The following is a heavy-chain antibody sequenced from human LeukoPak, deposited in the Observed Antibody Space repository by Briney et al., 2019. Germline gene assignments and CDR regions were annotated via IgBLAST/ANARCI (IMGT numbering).Heavy chain of an antibody. CDR3: ARPGSGSYGRFDY. V-gene: IGHV5-51*01. J-gene: IGHJ4*02. D-gene: IGHD1-26*01. CDR2: IYPGDSDT. CDR1: GYSFPNYW. Sequence: AGESLKISCKGSGYSFPNYWIGWVRQMPGKGLEWMGVIYPGDSDTRYSPSFRGQVTISADKSISTAYLQWSSLKASDTAMYYCARPGSGSYGRFDYWGQGTLVAVSS.